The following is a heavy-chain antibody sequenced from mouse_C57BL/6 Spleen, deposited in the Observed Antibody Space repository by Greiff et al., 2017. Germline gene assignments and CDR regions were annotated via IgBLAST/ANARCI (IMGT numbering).Heavy chain of an antibody. CDR1: GFTFSDYY. J-gene: IGHJ4*01. CDR3: ARALYDYDDGYYAMDY. Sequence: EVQVVESEGGLVQPGSSMKLSCTASGFTFSDYYMAWVRQVPEKGLEWVANINYDGSSTYYLDSLKSRFIISRDNAKNILYLQMSSLKSEDTATYYCARALYDYDDGYYAMDYWGQGASVTVSS. CDR2: INYDGSST. D-gene: IGHD2-4*01. V-gene: IGHV5-16*01.